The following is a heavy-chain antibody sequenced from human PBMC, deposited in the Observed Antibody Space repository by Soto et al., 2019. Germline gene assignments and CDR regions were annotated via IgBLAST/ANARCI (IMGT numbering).Heavy chain of an antibody. V-gene: IGHV1-8*01. CDR2: MNPNSGNT. D-gene: IGHD6-19*01. CDR3: ARGWRSGWFLDY. J-gene: IGHJ4*02. CDR1: GYTFTSYD. Sequence: ASVKVSCKASGYTFTSYDINWVRQATGQGLEWMGWMNPNSGNTGYAQKFQGRVTMTRNTSISTAYMELSSLRSEDTAVYYCARGWRSGWFLDYWGQGTLVTVSS.